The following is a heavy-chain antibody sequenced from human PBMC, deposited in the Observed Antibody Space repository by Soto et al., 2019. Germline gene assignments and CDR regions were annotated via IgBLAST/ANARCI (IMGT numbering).Heavy chain of an antibody. CDR3: AREERKGIISWFDP. CDR1: GGSVSGVNYF. V-gene: IGHV4-30-4*01. J-gene: IGHJ5*02. Sequence: SETLSLTCTVSGGSVSGVNYFWSWIRQSPGKGLEWIGYIYYTGITHLNPSLKSRLTMAVDTSKNEFSLKLTSVSAADTAVYFCAREERKGIISWFDPWGQGTPVTVSS. CDR2: IYYTGIT. D-gene: IGHD2-21*01.